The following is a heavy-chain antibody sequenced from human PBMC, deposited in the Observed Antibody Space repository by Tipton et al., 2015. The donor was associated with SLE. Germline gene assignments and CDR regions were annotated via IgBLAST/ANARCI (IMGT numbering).Heavy chain of an antibody. V-gene: IGHV4-34*01. CDR3: AIRRGLYCSSTSCPVGFDP. CDR2: INHSGST. CDR1: GGSFSGYY. Sequence: TLSLTCAVYGGSFSGYYWSWIRQPPGKGPEWIGEINHSGSTNYNPSLKSRVTISVDTSKNQFSLKLSSVTAADTAVYYCAIRRGLYCSSTSCPVGFDPWGQGTLVTVSS. D-gene: IGHD2-2*01. J-gene: IGHJ5*02.